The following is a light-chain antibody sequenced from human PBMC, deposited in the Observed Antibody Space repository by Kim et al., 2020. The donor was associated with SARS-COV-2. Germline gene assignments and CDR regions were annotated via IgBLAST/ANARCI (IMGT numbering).Light chain of an antibody. CDR1: QSISSW. CDR3: QHLT. Sequence: DIQMTQSPSTLSTSIGDRFTITCRASQSISSWLAWYQQKPGKAPKLLIYKASSLESGVPSRFSGSGSGTEFTLTISSLQPDDFATYYCQHLTFGGGTKVDIK. CDR2: KAS. V-gene: IGKV1-5*03. J-gene: IGKJ4*01.